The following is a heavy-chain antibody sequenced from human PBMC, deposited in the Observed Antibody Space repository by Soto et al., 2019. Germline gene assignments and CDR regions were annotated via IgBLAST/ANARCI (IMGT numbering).Heavy chain of an antibody. CDR1: GGSVTNSSYY. V-gene: IGHV4-39*01. CDR2: VYYRGRS. CDR3: VGQRTTVPTQAYFDY. Sequence: PSETLSLTCPVSGGSVTNSSYYWGWIRQSPGKGLEWIGSVYYRGRSYSKSSVKSRVTISVDTSKNRFSLSLNSVTASDTAVYFCVGQRTTVPTQAYFDYWGPGALVTVSS. J-gene: IGHJ4*02. D-gene: IGHD4-17*01.